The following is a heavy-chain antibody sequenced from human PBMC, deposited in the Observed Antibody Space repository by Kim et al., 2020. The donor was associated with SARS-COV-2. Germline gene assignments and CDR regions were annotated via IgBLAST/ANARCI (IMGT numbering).Heavy chain of an antibody. CDR1: GFTFGDYA. CDR2: IRSKAYGGTT. CDR3: TRLQFRDYYYYYYGMDV. D-gene: IGHD3-10*01. J-gene: IGHJ6*02. V-gene: IGHV3-49*04. Sequence: GGSLRLSCTASGFTFGDYAMSWVRQAPGKGLEWVGFIRSKAYGGTTEYAASVKGRFTISRDDSKSIAYLQMNSLKTEDTAVYYCTRLQFRDYYYYYYGMDVWGQGTTVTVSS.